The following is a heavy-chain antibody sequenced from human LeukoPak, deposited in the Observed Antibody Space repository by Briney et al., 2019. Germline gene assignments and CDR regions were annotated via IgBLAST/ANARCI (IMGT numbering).Heavy chain of an antibody. CDR3: ARSETTMVWIGFDL. D-gene: IGHD5-18*01. J-gene: IGHJ2*01. V-gene: IGHV4-39*07. CDR2: IYYSGST. CDR1: GGSISSSSYY. Sequence: SETLSLTCTVSGGSISSSSYYWGWIRQPPGKGLEWIGSIYYSGSTYYNPSLKSRVAISVDTSKNQFSLKLSSVTAADTAVYYCARSETTMVWIGFDLWGRGTLVTVSS.